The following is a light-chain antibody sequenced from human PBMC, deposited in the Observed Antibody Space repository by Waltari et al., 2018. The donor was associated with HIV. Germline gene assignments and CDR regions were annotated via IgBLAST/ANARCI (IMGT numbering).Light chain of an antibody. CDR2: ANG. CDR3: QSYDSSLRGGV. CDR1: NSNIGAAYD. J-gene: IGLJ1*01. Sequence: QSVLTQPPSVSGAPGQRVTISCTGSNSNIGAAYDVHWYQQLPGTAPKVLIYANGYGPSGVPGRVSGSKSGTSSSLAITGLQAEDEADYYCQSYDSSLRGGVFGTGTKVTVL. V-gene: IGLV1-40*01.